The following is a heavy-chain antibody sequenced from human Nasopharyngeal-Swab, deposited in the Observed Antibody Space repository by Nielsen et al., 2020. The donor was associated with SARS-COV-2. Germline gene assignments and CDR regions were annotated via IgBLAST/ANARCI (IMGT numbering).Heavy chain of an antibody. CDR3: ATPGDFWSGYYPFDY. CDR1: GGSISSGGYY. CDR2: IYYSGST. D-gene: IGHD3-3*01. J-gene: IGHJ4*02. V-gene: IGHV4-39*07. Sequence: SETLSLTCTVSGGSISSGGYYWSWIRQHQGKGLEWIGSIYYSGSTYYNPSLKSRVTISVDTSKNQFSLKLSSVTAADTAVYYCATPGDFWSGYYPFDYWGQGTLVTVSS.